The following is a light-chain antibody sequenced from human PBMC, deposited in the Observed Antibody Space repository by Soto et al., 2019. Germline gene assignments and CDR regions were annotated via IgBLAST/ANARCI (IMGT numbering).Light chain of an antibody. J-gene: IGKJ1*01. CDR1: QSVGNN. V-gene: IGKV3-15*01. Sequence: EIVLTQSPATLSVSPGEGATLSCRASQSVGNNLAWYQQKPGQAPRLLISGVSTRATGVSVKFRGSGSGTEFTLTISSLQSEDSAVYYCHQYDNWPPWTFGQGTHVEIK. CDR3: HQYDNWPPWT. CDR2: GVS.